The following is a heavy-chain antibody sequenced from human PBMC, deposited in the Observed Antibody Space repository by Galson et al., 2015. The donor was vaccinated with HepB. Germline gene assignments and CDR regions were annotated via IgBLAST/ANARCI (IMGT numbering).Heavy chain of an antibody. Sequence: SLRLSCAASGFSFSTYAMHWVRQAPGKGLEYVSSISQIGDYTYYANSVRGRFTISRVNSENTLYLHMDSPTAEDTAVYYCTRGDCGSDRNRCYEGVRGEGTTVTDSA. CDR1: GFSFSTYA. CDR3: TRGDCGSDRNRCYEGV. J-gene: IGHJ6*04. CDR2: ISQIGDYT. D-gene: IGHD2-21*02. V-gene: IGHV3-64*01.